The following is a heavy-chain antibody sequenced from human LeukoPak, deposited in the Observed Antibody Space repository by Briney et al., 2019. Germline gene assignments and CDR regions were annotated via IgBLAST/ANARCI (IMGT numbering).Heavy chain of an antibody. D-gene: IGHD3-3*01. J-gene: IGHJ4*02. CDR3: ARGLYDFWSYADY. V-gene: IGHV4-34*01. Sequence: SETLSLTCAVYGGSFSGYNWSWIRQPPGKGLEWIGEINHSGSTNYNPSLKGRVTISVDTSKNQFSLKLSSVTAADTAVYYCARGLYDFWSYADYWGQGTLVTASS. CDR1: GGSFSGYN. CDR2: INHSGST.